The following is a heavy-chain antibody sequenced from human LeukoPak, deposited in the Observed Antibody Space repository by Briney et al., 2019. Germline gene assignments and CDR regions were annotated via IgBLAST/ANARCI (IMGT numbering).Heavy chain of an antibody. CDR2: IRFTGSYI. D-gene: IGHD1-26*01. V-gene: IGHV3-21*01. Sequence: GGSLRLSCVASGFTFSHYSMNWVRQAPGKGLEWVSSIRFTGSYIYYADSVKGRFTISRDNAKNSLYLQMNSLRAEDTAVYYCARESSGSYYFDYWGQGTLVTVSS. CDR1: GFTFSHYS. J-gene: IGHJ4*02. CDR3: ARESSGSYYFDY.